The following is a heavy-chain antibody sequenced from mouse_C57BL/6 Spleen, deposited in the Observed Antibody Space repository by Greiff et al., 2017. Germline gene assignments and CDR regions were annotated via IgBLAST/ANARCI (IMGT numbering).Heavy chain of an antibody. CDR2: IHPNSGST. V-gene: IGHV1-64*01. Sequence: QVQLQQPGAELVKPGASVKLSCKASGYTFTSYWMPWVKQRPGQGLEWIGMIHPNSGSTNYNEKFKSKATLTVDKSSSTAYMQLSSLKSEDSAVYYCARDYYGNYGAMDYWGQGTSVTVSS. D-gene: IGHD2-1*01. CDR3: ARDYYGNYGAMDY. CDR1: GYTFTSYW. J-gene: IGHJ4*01.